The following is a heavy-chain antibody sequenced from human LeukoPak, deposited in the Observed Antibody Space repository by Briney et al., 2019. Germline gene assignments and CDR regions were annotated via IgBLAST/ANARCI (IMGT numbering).Heavy chain of an antibody. V-gene: IGHV3-74*01. CDR1: GFTFSSYW. CDR2: ISSDGSST. Sequence: GGSLRLSCAASGFTFSSYWMHWVRQAPGKALVWVSRISSDGSSTSYADSVKGLFTISRDNAKNTLYLQMNSLRAEDTAVYYCARADAFDIWGKGTMVTVSS. CDR3: ARADAFDI. J-gene: IGHJ3*02.